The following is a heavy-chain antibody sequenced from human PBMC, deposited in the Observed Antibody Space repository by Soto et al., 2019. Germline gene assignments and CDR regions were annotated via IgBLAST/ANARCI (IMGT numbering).Heavy chain of an antibody. V-gene: IGHV1-2*02. Sequence: ASVKVSCKSSGYTFTGYFMYWVRQAPGQGLEWMGWINPNSGDTKYAQKFQGRVTMTRDMSISTAYMELRRLTSDDTAVYYCARVRTYYDSSGSLDYWGQGTLVTVSS. J-gene: IGHJ4*02. CDR3: ARVRTYYDSSGSLDY. CDR2: INPNSGDT. CDR1: GYTFTGYF. D-gene: IGHD3-22*01.